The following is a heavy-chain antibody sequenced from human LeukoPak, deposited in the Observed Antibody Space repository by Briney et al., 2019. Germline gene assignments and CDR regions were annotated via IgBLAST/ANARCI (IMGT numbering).Heavy chain of an antibody. J-gene: IGHJ6*03. D-gene: IGHD3-3*01. V-gene: IGHV4-30-4*01. CDR1: GGLISRIEYY. CDR3: ARQSGYDFWSGYYIPYMDV. CDR2: IYHTGTT. Sequence: SETLSLTCTVSGGLISRIEYYWSWIRQSPVKGLEWLGHIYHTGTTLYSPHLNNRLTVSVDSSRNQFSLTLNSVTAADTAVYYCARQSGYDFWSGYYIPYMDVWGKGTTVTVSS.